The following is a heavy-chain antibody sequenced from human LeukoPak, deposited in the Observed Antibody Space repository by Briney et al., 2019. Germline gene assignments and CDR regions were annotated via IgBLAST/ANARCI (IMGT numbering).Heavy chain of an antibody. V-gene: IGHV3-23*01. CDR3: AKLGGGSCYTNLDY. CDR2: ISGSGGST. D-gene: IGHD2-15*01. J-gene: IGHJ4*02. Sequence: QPGRSLTLSCAPAGFTFSSYAISWVRQAPGKRLEWVSAISGSGGSTSYADSVKGRFPNSRDNSKNTLHLPMNSLRPQATAVYYCAKLGGGSCYTNLDYWGEGTLVTVSS. CDR1: GFTFSSYA.